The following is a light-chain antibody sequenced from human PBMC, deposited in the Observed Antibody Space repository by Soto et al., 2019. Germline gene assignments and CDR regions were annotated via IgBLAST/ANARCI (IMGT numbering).Light chain of an antibody. J-gene: IGKJ3*01. CDR3: QHYSNWPPT. CDR2: YAS. V-gene: IGKV3-15*01. Sequence: MTQSPATLSVSPGERVTLSCRASESVHRNLAWYQQKPGQGPSLLIYYASTRATGVPDRFTGSGSGTEFTLTISSLQSEDFGVYHCQHYSNWPPTFGPGTKVEIK. CDR1: ESVHRN.